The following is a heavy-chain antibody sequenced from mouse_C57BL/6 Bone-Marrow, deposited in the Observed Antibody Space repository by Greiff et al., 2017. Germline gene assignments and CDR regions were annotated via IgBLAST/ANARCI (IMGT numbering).Heavy chain of an antibody. CDR1: GYTFTSYW. V-gene: IGHV1-55*01. Sequence: QVQLQQPGAELVKPGASVKMSCKASGYTFTSYWITWVKQRPGQGLEWIGDIYPGSGSTTYNEKFKGKATLTVDTSSSTAYMQLSSLTSEDSAVYYCAKRLSTSVVDVGYWGQGTTLTVSS. J-gene: IGHJ2*01. D-gene: IGHD1-1*01. CDR2: IYPGSGST. CDR3: AKRLSTSVVDVGY.